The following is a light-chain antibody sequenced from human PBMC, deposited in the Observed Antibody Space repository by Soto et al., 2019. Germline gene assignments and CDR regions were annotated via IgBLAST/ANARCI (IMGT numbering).Light chain of an antibody. V-gene: IGKV3-20*01. J-gene: IGKJ3*01. CDR1: QSVSSNY. CDR3: QQYGTSPRT. CDR2: GAS. Sequence: EIVLTQSPGTLSLSPRERASLSCRASQSVSSNYLAWYQQKPGQAPRLLIYGASNRATGIPDRFSGSGSGTDFTLTIGSLEPEDFAMYYCQQYGTSPRTFGPGTKVEIK.